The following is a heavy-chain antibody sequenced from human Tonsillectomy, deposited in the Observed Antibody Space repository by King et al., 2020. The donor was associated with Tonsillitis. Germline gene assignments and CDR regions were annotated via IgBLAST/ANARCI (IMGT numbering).Heavy chain of an antibody. CDR1: GGSISSDGFY. CDR2: THYSGNS. J-gene: IGHJ5*02. D-gene: IGHD4-17*01. V-gene: IGHV4-31*03. CDR3: AREGPVRPFDP. Sequence: QLQESGPGLVKPSQTLSLTCTVSGGSISSDGFYWSWLRQSTGKGPEWIGNTHYSGNSYYNPSLKSRAIISVDTSKNQFSLKLNFMTAADTAVYFCAREGPVRPFDPWGQGTLVTVSS.